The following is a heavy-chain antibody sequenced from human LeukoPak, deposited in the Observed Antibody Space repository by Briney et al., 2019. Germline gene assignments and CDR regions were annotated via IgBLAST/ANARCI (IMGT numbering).Heavy chain of an antibody. V-gene: IGHV3-21*05. D-gene: IGHD1-26*01. CDR2: IRGSGSGMGSGN. Sequence: GGSLRLSCAASGFAFSDYSMNWVRQAPGKGLEGVANIRGSGSGMGSGNYYAGSVKGRFTISRDNAKNSLFLEMSSLRAEDTAVYYCATRRVSGSYSDYWGQGTLVTVSS. CDR1: GFAFSDYS. CDR3: ATRRVSGSYSDY. J-gene: IGHJ4*02.